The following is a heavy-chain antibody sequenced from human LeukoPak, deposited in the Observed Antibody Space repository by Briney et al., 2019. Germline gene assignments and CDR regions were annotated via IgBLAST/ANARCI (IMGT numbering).Heavy chain of an antibody. CDR3: ARRERYYYDSAGRNAFDI. V-gene: IGHV4-59*01. J-gene: IGHJ3*02. D-gene: IGHD3-22*01. Sequence: SETLSLTCTVSGVSISGGSISTYFRGWIRQPPWRGLEWIGYLSYSWTPNYNPSLMSRVSISLDTSKNQFSLKLSSVTAADTAAYYCARRERYYYDSAGRNAFDIWGPGTMVTVSS. CDR1: GGSISTYF. CDR2: LSYSWTP.